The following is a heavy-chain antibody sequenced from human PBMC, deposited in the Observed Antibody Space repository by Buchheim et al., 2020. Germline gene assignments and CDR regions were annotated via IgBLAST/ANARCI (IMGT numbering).Heavy chain of an antibody. V-gene: IGHV3-48*01. D-gene: IGHD5-24*01. CDR1: GFTFSSYS. CDR2: ISSSSSTI. J-gene: IGHJ6*02. CDR3: ARFITEMDGMDI. Sequence: EVQLVESGGGLVQPGGSLRLSCAASGFTFSSYSMNWVRQAPGKGLEWVSYISSSSSTIYYADSVKGRFTISSDNAKNSLYLQMNSLRAEDTAVYYCARFITEMDGMDIWGQGTT.